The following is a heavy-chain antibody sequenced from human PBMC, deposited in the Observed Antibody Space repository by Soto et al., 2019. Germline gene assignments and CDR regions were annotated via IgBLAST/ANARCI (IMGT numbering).Heavy chain of an antibody. D-gene: IGHD3-10*01. CDR3: AKASSMVRGVIAYYYFDY. CDR2: ISGGGDRT. V-gene: IGHV3-23*01. CDR1: GFTFRSYA. J-gene: IGHJ4*02. Sequence: GGSLRLSCAASGFTFRSYAMSWVRQAPGKELHWVSAISGGGDRTYYADSVKGRFTISRDNSKSTLYLQMNSLRAEDTAVYYCAKASSMVRGVIAYYYFDYWGQGSLVTVSS.